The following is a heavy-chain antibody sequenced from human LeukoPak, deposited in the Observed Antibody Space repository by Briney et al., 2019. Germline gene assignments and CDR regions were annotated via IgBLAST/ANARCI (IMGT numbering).Heavy chain of an antibody. CDR3: AREGGYSYGLPFDY. CDR2: IKQDGSEK. J-gene: IGHJ4*02. Sequence: GGSLRLSCAASGFTFSSQWMSWVRQAPGKGLEWVANIKQDGSEKYYVDSVKGRFTISRDNAKNSLYLQMNSLRAEDTAVYYCAREGGYSYGLPFDYWGQGTLVTVSS. CDR1: GFTFSSQW. D-gene: IGHD5-18*01. V-gene: IGHV3-7*03.